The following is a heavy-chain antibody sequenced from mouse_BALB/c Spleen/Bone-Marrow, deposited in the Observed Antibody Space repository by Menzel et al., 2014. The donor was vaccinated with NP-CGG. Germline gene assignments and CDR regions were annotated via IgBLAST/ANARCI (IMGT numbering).Heavy chain of an antibody. J-gene: IGHJ3*01. CDR2: INSNGGST. Sequence: EVQGVESGGGLVQPGGSLKLSCAAPGFTFSSYGISWVRQTPDKRLELVATINSNGGSTYYPDSVKGRFTISRDNAKNTLYLQMSSLKSEDTAMYYCARDRGGYGNPRSFAYWGQGTLVTVSA. CDR3: ARDRGGYGNPRSFAY. CDR1: GFTFSSYG. V-gene: IGHV5-6-3*01. D-gene: IGHD2-1*01.